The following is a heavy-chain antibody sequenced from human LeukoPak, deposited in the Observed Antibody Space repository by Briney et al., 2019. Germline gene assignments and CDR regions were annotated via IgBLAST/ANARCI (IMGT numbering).Heavy chain of an antibody. Sequence: ASVKVSCKASGYTFTGYYMYWVRQAPGQGLEWMGWINPNSGGTNYAQKFQGWVTMTRDTSISTAYMELSRLRSDDTAVYYCARQGGSGYCSGGSCRPMKNYYYYYGMDVWGKGTTVTVSS. CDR1: GYTFTGYY. D-gene: IGHD2-15*01. CDR3: ARQGGSGYCSGGSCRPMKNYYYYYGMDV. CDR2: INPNSGGT. J-gene: IGHJ6*04. V-gene: IGHV1-2*04.